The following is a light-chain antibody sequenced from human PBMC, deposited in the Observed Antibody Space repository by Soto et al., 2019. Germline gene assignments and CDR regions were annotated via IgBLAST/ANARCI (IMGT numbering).Light chain of an antibody. CDR3: QQYNNSLWT. V-gene: IGKV3-15*01. J-gene: IGKJ1*01. Sequence: EIVMKRSPATLYISPGERATLSCRASQSVSSNLAWYQQKPGQAPRLLIYGASTRATGIPARFSGSGSGTEVTLTISSLQSEDFAVYYCQQYNNSLWTFGQGTKVEIK. CDR2: GAS. CDR1: QSVSSN.